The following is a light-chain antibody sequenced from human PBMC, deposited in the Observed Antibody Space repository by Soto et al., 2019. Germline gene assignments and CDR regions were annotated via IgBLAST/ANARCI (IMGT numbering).Light chain of an antibody. V-gene: IGLV1-40*01. CDR3: QSYDSSLSGVV. CDR2: GNS. J-gene: IGLJ2*01. CDR1: XXXXGAGYD. Sequence: QSVLTQPPSVSGAPGQRVTISCTGSXXXXGAGYDVHWYQQLPGTAPKLLIYGNSNRPSGVPDRFSGSKSGTSASLAITGLQAEDEADYYCQSYDSSLSGVVFGGGTKLTVL.